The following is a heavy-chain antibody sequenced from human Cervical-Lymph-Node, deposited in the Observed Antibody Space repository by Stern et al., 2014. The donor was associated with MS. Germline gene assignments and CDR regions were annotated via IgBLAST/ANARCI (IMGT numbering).Heavy chain of an antibody. Sequence: QLVQSGGALVKPGGSLRLSCAASGFTFSDYYMSWIRQAPGKGLEWVSYISTSSTYTNYGDSVRGRFTISRDNAKDSLYLQMNTLRAEDTAVYYCARSTNYFGSGSYDVNWFDPWGQGTMVTVSS. CDR1: GFTFSDYY. V-gene: IGHV3-11*06. CDR2: ISTSSTYT. J-gene: IGHJ5*02. CDR3: ARSTNYFGSGSYDVNWFDP. D-gene: IGHD3-10*01.